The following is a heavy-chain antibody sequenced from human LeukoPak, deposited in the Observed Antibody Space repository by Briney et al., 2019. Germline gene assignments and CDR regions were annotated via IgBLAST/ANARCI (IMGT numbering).Heavy chain of an antibody. V-gene: IGHV1-18*01. J-gene: IGHJ5*02. D-gene: IGHD3-10*01. CDR1: GYTFTSYG. Sequence: ASVKVSCKASGYTFTSYGISWVRQAPGQGLEWMGWISAYNGNTNYAQKLQGRVTMTTDTSTSTAYMELRSLRSDDTAVYYCASQGFGESIRYARSAGWFDPWGQGTLVTVSS. CDR3: ASQGFGESIRYARSAGWFDP. CDR2: ISAYNGNT.